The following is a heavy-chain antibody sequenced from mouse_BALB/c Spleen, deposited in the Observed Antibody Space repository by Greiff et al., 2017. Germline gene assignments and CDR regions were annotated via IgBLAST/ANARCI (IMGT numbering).Heavy chain of an antibody. CDR2: INPGSGGT. V-gene: IGHV1-54*01. CDR3: ARSGDY. J-gene: IGHJ2*01. Sequence: VQLQESGAGLVRPGTSVKVSCKASGYAFTNYLIEWVKQRPGQGLEWIGVINPGSGGTNYNEKFKGKATLTADKSSSTAYMQLSSLTSDDSAVYFCARSGDYWGQGTTLTVSS. CDR1: GYAFTNYL. D-gene: IGHD3-2*02.